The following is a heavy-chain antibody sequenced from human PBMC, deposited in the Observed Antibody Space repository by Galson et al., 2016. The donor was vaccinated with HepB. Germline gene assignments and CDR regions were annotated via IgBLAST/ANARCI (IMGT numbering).Heavy chain of an antibody. J-gene: IGHJ3*02. V-gene: IGHV4-39*07. D-gene: IGHD3-10*01. CDR2: INHSGST. CDR1: GGSISSSSYY. Sequence: ETLSLTCTVSGGSISSSSYYWGWIRQPPGKGLEWIGEINHSGSTNYNPSLKSRVTISVDTSKNQFSLKLSSVTAADTAVYYCARGNYSAFDIWGQGTMSPSLQ. CDR3: ARGNYSAFDI.